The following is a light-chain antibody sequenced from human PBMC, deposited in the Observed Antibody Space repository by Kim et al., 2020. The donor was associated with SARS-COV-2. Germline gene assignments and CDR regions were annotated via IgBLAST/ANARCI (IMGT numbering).Light chain of an antibody. CDR3: QSYDSNQGVV. J-gene: IGLJ2*01. CDR2: EDN. CDR1: SGSIASSY. V-gene: IGLV6-57*03. Sequence: KTVPISCTRRSGSIASSYVQWYQQRPGSAPTTVIYEDNQRPSGVPDRFSGSIDSSSNSASLTISGLKTEDEADYYCQSYDSNQGVVFGGGTQLTVL.